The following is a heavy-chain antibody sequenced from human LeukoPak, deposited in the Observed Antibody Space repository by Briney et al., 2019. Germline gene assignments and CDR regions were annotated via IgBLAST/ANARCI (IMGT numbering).Heavy chain of an antibody. CDR1: GGSFSGYY. Sequence: SETLSLTCAVYGGSFSGYYWSWISQPPGKGLEWIGSIYYSGSTYYNPSLKSRVTISVDTSKNQFSLKLSSVTAADTAGYYCAREITIFGVVTGLYYYYGMDVWGQGTTVTVSS. CDR2: IYYSGST. D-gene: IGHD3-3*01. CDR3: AREITIFGVVTGLYYYYGMDV. J-gene: IGHJ6*02. V-gene: IGHV4-34*01.